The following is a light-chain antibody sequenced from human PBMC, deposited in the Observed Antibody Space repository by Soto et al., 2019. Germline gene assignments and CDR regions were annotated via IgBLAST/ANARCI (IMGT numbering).Light chain of an antibody. J-gene: IGLJ1*01. CDR3: SSYTSSTALV. CDR2: EVS. Sequence: QSALTQPASVSGSPGQSITISCTGTSSDVGGYNYVSWYQQHPGKAPKLMIYEVSNRPSGVSDRFSGSKSGNTASLTISGLQAEDEADYHCSSYTSSTALVFGTGTKVTV. CDR1: SSDVGGYNY. V-gene: IGLV2-14*01.